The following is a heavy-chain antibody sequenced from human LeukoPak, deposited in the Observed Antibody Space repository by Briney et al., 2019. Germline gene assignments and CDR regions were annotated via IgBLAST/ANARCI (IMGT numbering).Heavy chain of an antibody. Sequence: SQTLSLTCAISGDSVSSNSSACNWTRQSPSRGLEWLGRTYYRSKWYNDYAVSVKSRITINPDTSKNQFSLPLNSVPPEDTAVYYCARGGQGDGYSADEAFDFWGQGTMVTVSS. CDR1: GDSVSSNSSA. CDR2: TYYRSKWYN. J-gene: IGHJ3*01. CDR3: ARGGQGDGYSADEAFDF. V-gene: IGHV6-1*01. D-gene: IGHD5-24*01.